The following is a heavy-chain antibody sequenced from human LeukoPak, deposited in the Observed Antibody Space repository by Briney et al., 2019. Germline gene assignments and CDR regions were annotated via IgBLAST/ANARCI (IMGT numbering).Heavy chain of an antibody. D-gene: IGHD4-11*01. J-gene: IGHJ6*02. V-gene: IGHV3-48*01. Sequence: GGSLRLSCVASGFTFSTYTMTWVRQAPGKGLEWVSYIRSSGSTIYYADSVKGRFTISRDSAKNSLFLQMNSLRAEDTAAYYCARRTVSTLPYALDVWGQGTTVTVAS. CDR2: IRSSGSTI. CDR1: GFTFSTYT. CDR3: ARRTVSTLPYALDV.